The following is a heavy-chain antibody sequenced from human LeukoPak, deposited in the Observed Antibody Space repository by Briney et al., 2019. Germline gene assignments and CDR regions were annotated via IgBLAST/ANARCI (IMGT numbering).Heavy chain of an antibody. J-gene: IGHJ4*02. Sequence: GGSLRLSCAASGFTFSTYGMSWVRQAPGKGLEWVSSISGGGGSTYYADSVKGRFTISRDNSKNTLYLQMNSLRAEDTAIYYCAKESSLLRGPTVIYYFDFWGQGTLVTVSS. CDR2: ISGGGGST. CDR3: AKESSLLRGPTVIYYFDF. CDR1: GFTFSTYG. D-gene: IGHD3-10*01. V-gene: IGHV3-23*01.